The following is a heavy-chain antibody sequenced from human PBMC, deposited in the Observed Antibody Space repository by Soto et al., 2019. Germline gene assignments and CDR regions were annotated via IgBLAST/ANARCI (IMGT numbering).Heavy chain of an antibody. D-gene: IGHD1-7*01. J-gene: IGHJ4*02. CDR3: ASRDPGTSVDY. CDR2: IYRTGST. V-gene: IGHV4-4*02. CDR1: GGSFTSNNW. Sequence: SETLSLTCAVSGGSFTSNNWWTWVRQPPGQGLEWIGEIYRTGSTNYNPSLKSRVTISLDKSVNQFSLKVTSLTAADTAVYYCASRDPGTSVDYWGQGTLVTVSS.